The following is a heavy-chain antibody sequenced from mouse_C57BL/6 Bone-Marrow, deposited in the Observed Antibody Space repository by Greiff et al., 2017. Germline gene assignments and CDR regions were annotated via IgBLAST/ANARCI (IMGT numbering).Heavy chain of an antibody. CDR2: INPGSGGT. Sequence: VQLQQSGAELVRPGTSVKVSCKASGYAFTNYLIEWVKQRPGQGLEWIGVINPGSGGTNYNEKFRGKATLTADKSSSTAYMQLSSLTSEDSAVCFCARSGASAVGVWGTGTTVTVSS. CDR3: ARSGASAVGV. J-gene: IGHJ1*03. CDR1: GYAFTNYL. D-gene: IGHD1-3*01. V-gene: IGHV1-54*01.